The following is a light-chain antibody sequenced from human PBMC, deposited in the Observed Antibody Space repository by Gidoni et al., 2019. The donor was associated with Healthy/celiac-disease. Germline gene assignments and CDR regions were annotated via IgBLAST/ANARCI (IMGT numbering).Light chain of an antibody. J-gene: IGLJ1*01. CDR2: DVS. CDR1: ISAVGGYNY. Sequence: QSALTQPASVSGSPGQSITISCNGTISAVGGYNYVSCYQQHPGKAPKHMIYDVSNRPSGVSNRFSGSKSGNTASLTISGLQAEDEADYYCSSYTSSSTLVFGTGTKVTVL. CDR3: SSYTSSSTLV. V-gene: IGLV2-14*03.